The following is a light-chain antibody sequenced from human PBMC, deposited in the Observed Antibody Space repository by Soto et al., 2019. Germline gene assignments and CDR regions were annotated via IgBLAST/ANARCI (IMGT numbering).Light chain of an antibody. CDR3: CSYVGSSIWV. V-gene: IGLV2-23*02. CDR2: EVS. J-gene: IGLJ3*02. Sequence: QSALTQPASVSGSPGQSITISCTGTSSDVGSYNLVSWCQQHPGKAPKLMIYEVSKRPSGVSNRFSGSKSGNTASLTISGLQAEDEADYYCCSYVGSSIWVFGGGTKLTVL. CDR1: SSDVGSYNL.